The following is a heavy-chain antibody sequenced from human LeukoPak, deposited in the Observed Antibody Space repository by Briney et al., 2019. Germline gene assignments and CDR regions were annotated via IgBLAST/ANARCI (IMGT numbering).Heavy chain of an antibody. CDR2: ISYDGSNK. D-gene: IGHD5-12*01. CDR3: AANERGYSGYDSS. V-gene: IGHV3-30-3*01. CDR1: GFTFSSYA. Sequence: GRSLRLSCAASGFTFSSYAMHWVRQAPGKGLEWVAVISYDGSNKYYADSVKGRFTISRDNSKNTLYLQMNSLRAEDTAVYYCAANERGYSGYDSSWGQGTLVTVSS. J-gene: IGHJ5*02.